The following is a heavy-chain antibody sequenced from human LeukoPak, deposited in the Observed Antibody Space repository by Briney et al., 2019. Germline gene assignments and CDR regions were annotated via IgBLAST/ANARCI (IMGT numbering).Heavy chain of an antibody. CDR3: AREWGLESSGYYYAY. J-gene: IGHJ4*02. CDR2: ITPIFGTA. CDR1: GYTFTSYG. D-gene: IGHD3-22*01. Sequence: GASVKVSCKASGYTFTSYGISWVRQGPGQGFEWMGGITPIFGTANFAQKFQGRVSITADESTSTAFMELSSLRSEDTAVYYCAREWGLESSGYYYAYWGQGTLVTVSS. V-gene: IGHV1-69*13.